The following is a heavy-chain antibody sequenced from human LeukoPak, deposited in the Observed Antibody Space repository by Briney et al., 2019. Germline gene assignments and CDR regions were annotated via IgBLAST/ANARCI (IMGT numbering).Heavy chain of an antibody. V-gene: IGHV1-18*01. J-gene: IGHJ3*02. CDR1: GGTFSSYA. CDR2: ISAYNGNT. D-gene: IGHD4-17*01. Sequence: GASVKVSCKASGGTFSSYAISWVRQAPGQGLEWMGWISAYNGNTNYAQKLQGRVTMTTDTSTSTAYMELRSLRSDDTAVYYCARDGDGDYDNAFDIWGQGTMVTVSS. CDR3: ARDGDGDYDNAFDI.